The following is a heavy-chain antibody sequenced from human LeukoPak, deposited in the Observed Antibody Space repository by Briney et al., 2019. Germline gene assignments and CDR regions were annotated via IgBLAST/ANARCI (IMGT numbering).Heavy chain of an antibody. CDR3: ARDSSGYSSWFDL. CDR1: GGSISSYY. J-gene: IGHJ5*02. D-gene: IGHD3-22*01. Sequence: SETLSLTCTVSGGSISSYYWSWLRQPAGKGLEWIRRIYTTGRSNYNPSLKSRVTMSVDTSKNQFSLKLSSVTAADTAVYYCARDSSGYSSWFDLWGQGTLVTVSS. V-gene: IGHV4-4*07. CDR2: IYTTGRS.